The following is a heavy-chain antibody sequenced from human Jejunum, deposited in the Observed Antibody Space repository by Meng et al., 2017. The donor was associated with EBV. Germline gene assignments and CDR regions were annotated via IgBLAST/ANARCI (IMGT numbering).Heavy chain of an antibody. V-gene: IGHV1-3*01. J-gene: IGHJ4*02. CDR3: ASGPSCSSGSCQEFDY. CDR2: INGGATST. Sequence: PRVLSGVEVKNPGALVGVSCQYSEYIFTPYDLHWVRQAPGQRLEWMGWINGGATSTVYSQNFQGRLTIARDTSARTAFMELSSLTSEDTAVYYCASGPSCSSGSCQEFDYWGQGTLVTVSS. CDR1: EYIFTPYD. D-gene: IGHD2-2*01.